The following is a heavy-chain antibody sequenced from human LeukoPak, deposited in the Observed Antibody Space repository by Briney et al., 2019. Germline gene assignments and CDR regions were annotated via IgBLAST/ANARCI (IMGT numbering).Heavy chain of an antibody. D-gene: IGHD3-16*02. CDR2: ISYDGSYM. J-gene: IGHJ4*02. CDR3: ARGEQLTFGGVID. Sequence: GGSLRLSCVASGFTFSSYAMHWVRQAPGKGLEWVAVISYDGSYMSYADSVKGRFTISRDNSKNTLYVQMNSLRAEDTAVYYCARGEQLTFGGVIDWGQGTLVTVSS. V-gene: IGHV3-30*04. CDR1: GFTFSSYA.